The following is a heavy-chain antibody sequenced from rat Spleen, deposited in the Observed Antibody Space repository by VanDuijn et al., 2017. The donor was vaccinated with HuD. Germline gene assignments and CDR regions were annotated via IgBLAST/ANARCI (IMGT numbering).Heavy chain of an antibody. CDR3: AKDMSRTIAAISYWYFDF. V-gene: IGHV5-29*01. D-gene: IGHD1-2*01. CDR2: ISYDGSST. Sequence: EVQLVESGGGLVQPGRSLKLSCVASGFTFSDYYMAWVRQAPTKGLEWVATISYDGSSTYYRDSVKGRFTISRDNAKSTLYLQMDSLRSEDTATYYCAKDMSRTIAAISYWYFDFWGPGTMVTVSS. J-gene: IGHJ1*01. CDR1: GFTFSDYY.